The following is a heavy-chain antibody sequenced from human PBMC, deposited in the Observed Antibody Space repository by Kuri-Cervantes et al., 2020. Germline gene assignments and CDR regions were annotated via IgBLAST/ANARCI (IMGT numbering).Heavy chain of an antibody. CDR2: IKKDGSEK. D-gene: IGHD6-6*01. V-gene: IGHV3-7*03. J-gene: IGHJ2*01. CDR1: GFTLSNYW. Sequence: ETLSLTCAASGFTLSNYWMTWVRQAPGKGLEWVANIKKDGSEKYYVDSVRGRFTISRDNAKNSLHLQMNSLRAEDTAVYYCAKDRHSSSRPRYFDLWGRGTLVTVSS. CDR3: AKDRHSSSRPRYFDL.